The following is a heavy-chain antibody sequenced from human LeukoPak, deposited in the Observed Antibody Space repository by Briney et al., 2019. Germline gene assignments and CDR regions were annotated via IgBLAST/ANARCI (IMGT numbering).Heavy chain of an antibody. V-gene: IGHV3-72*01. CDR3: ATSIGDC. CDR2: IKNKANSYIT. J-gene: IGHJ4*02. Sequence: GGSLRLSCAASGFTFSDHFMDWVRQAPGKGLEWVGRIKNKANSYITQYAASMEGRFTISRDDSKNSLYLQMNSLRGEDTAVYYCATSIGDCWGRGTLVPVSS. CDR1: GFTFSDHF. D-gene: IGHD3-3*02.